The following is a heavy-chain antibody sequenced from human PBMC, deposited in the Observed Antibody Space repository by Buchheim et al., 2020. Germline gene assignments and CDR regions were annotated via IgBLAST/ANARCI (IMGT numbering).Heavy chain of an antibody. CDR2: IDPSDSYT. CDR3: ASNIAVAGYYYYYGMDV. V-gene: IGHV5-10-1*03. J-gene: IGHJ6*02. D-gene: IGHD6-19*01. CDR1: GYSFTSYW. Sequence: EVQLVQSGAEVKKPGESLRISCKGSGYSFTSYWISWVRQMPGKGLEWMGRIDPSDSYTNYSPSFQGHVTIPADKSISNAYLQWSSLKASDTAMYYCASNIAVAGYYYYYGMDVWGQGTT.